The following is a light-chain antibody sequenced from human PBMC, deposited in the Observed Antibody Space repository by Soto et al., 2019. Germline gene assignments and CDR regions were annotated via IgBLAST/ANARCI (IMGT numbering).Light chain of an antibody. Sequence: EVVMTQSPDTLSVSPGERATLSCRASQSVSSNLAWYQQKPGQAPRLLMYGASTRATGFPARFSGSGSGTEFTLTISSLQSEDFAVYFCQQYNAWPPFTFGPGTKVDIK. V-gene: IGKV3D-15*01. CDR2: GAS. CDR1: QSVSSN. J-gene: IGKJ3*01. CDR3: QQYNAWPPFT.